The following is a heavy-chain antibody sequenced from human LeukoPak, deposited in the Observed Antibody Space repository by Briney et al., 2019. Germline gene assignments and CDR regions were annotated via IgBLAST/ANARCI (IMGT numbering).Heavy chain of an antibody. CDR3: ARGSRIAVAGRRNWFDP. CDR2: INHSGST. D-gene: IGHD6-19*01. J-gene: IGHJ5*02. V-gene: IGHV4-34*01. Sequence: SETLSLTCAVYGGSFSGYYWSWIRQPPGKGLEWIGEINHSGSTNYNPSLKSRVTISVDTSKNQFSLKLSSVTAADTAVYYCARGSRIAVAGRRNWFDPWGQGTLVTVSS. CDR1: GGSFSGYY.